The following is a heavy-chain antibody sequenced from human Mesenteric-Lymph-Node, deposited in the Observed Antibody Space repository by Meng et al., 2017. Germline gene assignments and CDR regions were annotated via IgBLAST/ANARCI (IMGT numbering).Heavy chain of an antibody. V-gene: IGHV3-53*01. J-gene: IGHJ4*02. Sequence: GESLKISCAASGFIVSSNYMSWVRQAPGKGLEWVSTMSGSGKTYYADSIKGRFTISRDNSQNMLYLQMNSLRPEDTALYYCAKDPVSESHFFFDSWGQGTPVTVSS. CDR2: MSGSGKT. CDR3: AKDPVSESHFFFDS. CDR1: GFIVSSNY. D-gene: IGHD3-3*01.